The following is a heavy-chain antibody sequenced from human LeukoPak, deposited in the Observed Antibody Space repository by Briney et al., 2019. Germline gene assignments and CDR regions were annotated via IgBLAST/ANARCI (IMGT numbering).Heavy chain of an antibody. D-gene: IGHD3-3*01. V-gene: IGHV4-34*01. J-gene: IGHJ4*02. CDR1: GGSFSGYY. CDR3: ARGGRTIFGVVIRSPIDY. Sequence: SETLSLTCAVYGGSFSGYYWSWIRQPPGKGLEWIGEINHSGSTNYNPSLKSRVTISVDTSKNQFSLKLSSVTAADTAVYYCARGGRTIFGVVIRSPIDYWGQGTLVTVSS. CDR2: INHSGST.